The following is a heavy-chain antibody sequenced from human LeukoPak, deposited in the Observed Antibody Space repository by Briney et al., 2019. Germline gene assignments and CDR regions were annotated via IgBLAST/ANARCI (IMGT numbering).Heavy chain of an antibody. CDR3: ARGVATLADPPDY. CDR1: GYTFTGYY. CDR2: INPNRGGT. D-gene: IGHD5-12*01. Sequence: GASVKVSCKASGYTFTGYYMHWVRQAPGQGLEWMGWINPNRGGTNYAQKFQGRVTMTRDTSISTAYMELSRLRSDDTAVYYCARGVATLADPPDYWGQGTLVTVSS. V-gene: IGHV1-2*02. J-gene: IGHJ4*02.